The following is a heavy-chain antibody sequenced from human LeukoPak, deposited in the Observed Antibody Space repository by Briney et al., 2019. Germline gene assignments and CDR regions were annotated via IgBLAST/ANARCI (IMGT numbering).Heavy chain of an antibody. D-gene: IGHD5-24*01. V-gene: IGHV4-59*08. CDR3: ASHTAGHGSGY. CDR2: IYYSGST. J-gene: IGHJ4*02. Sequence: PSETLSLTCTVSGASISSYYWSWIRQPPGKGLEWIGHIYYSGSTSYNPSLKSRVTISVDTSKNQFSLNLNSVIAADTAMYYCASHTAGHGSGYWGQGVLVTVYS. CDR1: GASISSYY.